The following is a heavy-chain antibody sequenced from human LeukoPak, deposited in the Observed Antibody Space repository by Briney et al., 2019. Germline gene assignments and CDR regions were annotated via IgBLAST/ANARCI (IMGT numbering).Heavy chain of an antibody. CDR3: ARGSVNYGSGSYYNPYYYYYYYMDV. Sequence: GASVKVSCKASGGTFSSYAISWVRQAPGQGLAWMGGIIPIFGTANYAQKFQGRVTITADKSTSTAYMELSSLRSEDTAAYYCARGSVNYGSGSYYNPYYYYYYYMDVWGKGTTVTISS. D-gene: IGHD3-10*01. CDR2: IIPIFGTA. CDR1: GGTFSSYA. V-gene: IGHV1-69*06. J-gene: IGHJ6*03.